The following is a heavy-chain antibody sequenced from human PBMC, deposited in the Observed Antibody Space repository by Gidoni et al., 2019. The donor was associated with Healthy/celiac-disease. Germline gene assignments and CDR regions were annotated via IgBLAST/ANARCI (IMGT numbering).Heavy chain of an antibody. CDR2: IYPGDSDT. Sequence: EVQLVQSGAEVKKHGEALKISCKGSGYRFTSYWIGWVRQMPGKGLEWMGIIYPGDSDTRYSPSFQGQVTISADKSISTAYLQWSSLKASDTAMYYCARSGAYDSSGYYPPYGMDVWGQGTTVTVSS. D-gene: IGHD3-22*01. CDR1: GYRFTSYW. V-gene: IGHV5-51*01. J-gene: IGHJ6*02. CDR3: ARSGAYDSSGYYPPYGMDV.